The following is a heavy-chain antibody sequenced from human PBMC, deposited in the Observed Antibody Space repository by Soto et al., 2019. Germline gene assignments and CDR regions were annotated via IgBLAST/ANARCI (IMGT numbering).Heavy chain of an antibody. D-gene: IGHD1-26*01. V-gene: IGHV3-21*01. J-gene: IGHJ5*02. CDR1: FTFSMYS. CDR2: ISSGGSYI. Sequence: EVQVVESGGGLVQPGGSLRLSCSFTFSMYSMNWVRQAPGKGLEWVASISSGGSYIKYADSVKVRFTISRDNAKNSVSVQMNSLRVDDTAVYFCTRDQGGSYDSWFDPWGQGTLVTVSS. CDR3: TRDQGGSYDSWFDP.